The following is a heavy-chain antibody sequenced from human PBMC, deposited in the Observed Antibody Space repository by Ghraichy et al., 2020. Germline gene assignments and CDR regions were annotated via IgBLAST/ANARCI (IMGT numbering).Heavy chain of an antibody. J-gene: IGHJ6*02. Sequence: GGSLRLSCAASGFTFSSYGMHWVRQAPGKGLEWVAVISYDGSNKYYADSVKGRFTISRDNSKNTLYLQMNSLRAEDTAVYYCAKDTVDTAMVVYYYYYGMDVWGQGTTVTVSS. CDR2: ISYDGSNK. CDR1: GFTFSSYG. V-gene: IGHV3-30*18. CDR3: AKDTVDTAMVVYYYYYGMDV. D-gene: IGHD5-18*01.